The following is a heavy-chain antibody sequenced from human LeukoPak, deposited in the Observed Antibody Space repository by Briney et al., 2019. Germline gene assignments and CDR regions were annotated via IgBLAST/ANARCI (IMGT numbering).Heavy chain of an antibody. CDR3: ARSGAAGIYYYYYGIDV. Sequence: GGSLRLSCAASGFTFSSYWMNWVRQAPGKGLEWVANIKQDGGEKSYVDSVKGRFTISRDNAKNSLYLQMNSLRAEDTAVYYCARSGAAGIYYYYYGIDVWGQGTTVTVSS. CDR2: IKQDGGEK. V-gene: IGHV3-7*03. CDR1: GFTFSSYW. J-gene: IGHJ6*02. D-gene: IGHD6-13*01.